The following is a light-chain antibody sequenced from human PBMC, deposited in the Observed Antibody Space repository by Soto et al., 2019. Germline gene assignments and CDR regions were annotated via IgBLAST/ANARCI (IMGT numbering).Light chain of an antibody. J-gene: IGLJ1*01. Sequence: QSALTQPPSASGSPGQSVTISCTGTSSDVGGYNYVSWYQQHPGKAPKLIIYEVYKRPSGVPHRFSGSKSGNTAALTVSGLQAEDEADYYCRSYVGTNSYVFGTGTKLTV. CDR2: EVY. V-gene: IGLV2-8*01. CDR3: RSYVGTNSYV. CDR1: SSDVGGYNY.